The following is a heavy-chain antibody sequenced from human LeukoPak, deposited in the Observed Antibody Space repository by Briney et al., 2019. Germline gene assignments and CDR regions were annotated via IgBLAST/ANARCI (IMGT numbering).Heavy chain of an antibody. J-gene: IGHJ5*02. Sequence: SVKVSSKTSGFTFTGYYMHWVRQAPGQGLEWMGKIIPISGTTNYAQKFQGRVTFTADESTSTAYMELSSLRSEDTALYYCARKLRLGGNWFDPWGQGTLVTVSS. D-gene: IGHD1-26*01. CDR1: GFTFTGYY. CDR2: IIPISGTT. V-gene: IGHV1-69*13. CDR3: ARKLRLGGNWFDP.